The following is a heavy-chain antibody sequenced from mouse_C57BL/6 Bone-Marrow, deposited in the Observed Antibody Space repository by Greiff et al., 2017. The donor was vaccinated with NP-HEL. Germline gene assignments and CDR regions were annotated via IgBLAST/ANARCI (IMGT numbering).Heavy chain of an antibody. D-gene: IGHD1-1*01. J-gene: IGHJ4*01. CDR1: GFSLTSYA. Sequence: VQGVESGPGLVAPSQSLSITCTVSGFSLTSYAISWVRQPPGKGLEWLGVIWTGGGTNYISALKSRLSISKDNSKSQVFLKMNSLQTDDTARYYCARNYYYGSSYAMDYWGQGTSVTVSS. CDR2: IWTGGGT. CDR3: ARNYYYGSSYAMDY. V-gene: IGHV2-9-1*01.